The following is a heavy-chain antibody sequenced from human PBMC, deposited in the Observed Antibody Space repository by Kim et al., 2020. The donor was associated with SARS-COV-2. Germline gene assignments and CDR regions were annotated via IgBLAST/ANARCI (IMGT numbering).Heavy chain of an antibody. CDR3: TTALLCTGGACVDY. CDR1: GFTFSNAW. D-gene: IGHD2-8*02. J-gene: IGHJ4*01. Sequence: GGSLRLSCAASGFTFSNAWMSWVRQAPGKGLEWVGRIKSKTDGGTTDYTAPVKGKFTISRDDSKNTLYLQMNSLKTEDTAVYYCTTALLCTGGACVDYWGHETLVTVSS. V-gene: IGHV3-15*01. CDR2: IKSKTDGGTT.